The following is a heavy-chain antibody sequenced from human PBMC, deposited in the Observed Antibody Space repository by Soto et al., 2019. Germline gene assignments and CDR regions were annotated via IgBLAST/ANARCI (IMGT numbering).Heavy chain of an antibody. V-gene: IGHV1-69*08. Sequence: QVQLVQSGAEVKKPGSSVKVSCKASGGTFSSYTISWVRQAPGQGLEWMGRIIPILGIANYAQKFQGRVTITADKSTSTAYMELSSLRSEDTAVYYCARDPLTGDEGNNWFDPWGQGTLVTVSS. D-gene: IGHD7-27*01. CDR1: GGTFSSYT. CDR2: IIPILGIA. CDR3: ARDPLTGDEGNNWFDP. J-gene: IGHJ5*02.